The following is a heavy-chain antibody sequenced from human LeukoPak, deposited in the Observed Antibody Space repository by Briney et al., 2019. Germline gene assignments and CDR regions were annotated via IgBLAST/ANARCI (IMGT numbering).Heavy chain of an antibody. CDR3: AKVAGSYSGYDYPAFDY. V-gene: IGHV3-23*01. J-gene: IGHJ4*02. CDR1: GFTFSSYA. CDR2: ISGSGGST. Sequence: GGSLRLSCAASGFTFSSYAMSWVRPAPGTGLEWVSAISGSGGSTYYADSVKGRFTISRDNSKNTLYLQMNSLRAEDTAVYYCAKVAGSYSGYDYPAFDYWGQGTLVTVSS. D-gene: IGHD5-12*01.